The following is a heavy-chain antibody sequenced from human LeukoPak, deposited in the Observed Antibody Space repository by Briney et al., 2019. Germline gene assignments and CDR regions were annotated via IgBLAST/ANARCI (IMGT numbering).Heavy chain of an antibody. D-gene: IGHD5-12*01. V-gene: IGHV4-39*01. Sequence: SETLSLPCTVSGGSISSSSYYWGSIRQPPGKGLEWIGSIYYSGSTYYNPSLKSRVTISVDTYKNQFSLKLSSVTAADTAVYYCARQESLRGWLMPFDYWGQGTLVTVSS. J-gene: IGHJ4*02. CDR2: IYYSGST. CDR1: GGSISSSSYY. CDR3: ARQESLRGWLMPFDY.